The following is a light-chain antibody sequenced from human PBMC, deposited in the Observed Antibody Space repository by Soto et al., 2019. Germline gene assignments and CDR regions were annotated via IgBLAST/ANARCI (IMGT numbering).Light chain of an antibody. CDR2: GAS. CDR3: QQYGSSPPGLT. CDR1: QSVSSSY. Sequence: EIVLTQSPGTLSLSPGERATLSCRASQSVSSSYLAWYQQKPGQAPRLLLYGASSRATGIPDRFSGSGSGTDFTLTISRLEPEDFAVYYCQQYGSSPPGLTFGGGTKVDIK. J-gene: IGKJ4*01. V-gene: IGKV3-20*01.